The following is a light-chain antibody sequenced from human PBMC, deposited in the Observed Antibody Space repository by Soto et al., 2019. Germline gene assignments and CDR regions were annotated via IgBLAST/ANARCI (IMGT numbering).Light chain of an antibody. V-gene: IGKV3-20*01. J-gene: IGKJ3*01. CDR1: QSISSDY. CDR3: QHYGNSPPSVT. Sequence: EVVLTQSPDTLSLSPGKRATLSCRASQSISSDYLVWYQQKPGQAPRLLIYGASSRATGIPYRFSGSGSGTDFTLTINRLEPEDFAVYYCQHYGNSPPSVTFGPGTKVDIK. CDR2: GAS.